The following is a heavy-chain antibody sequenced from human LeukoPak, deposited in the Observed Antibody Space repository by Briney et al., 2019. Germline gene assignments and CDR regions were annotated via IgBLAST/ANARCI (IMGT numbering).Heavy chain of an antibody. J-gene: IGHJ4*02. CDR1: GGSFSGYY. V-gene: IGHV4-34*01. CDR2: INHSGST. CDR3: ASSGDYPFDY. Sequence: SETLSLTCAVYGGSFSGYYWSWIRQPPGKGLEWIGEINHSGSTNYNPPLKSRVTISVDTSKNQFSLKLSSVTAADTAVYYCASSGDYPFDYWGQGTLVTVSS. D-gene: IGHD4-17*01.